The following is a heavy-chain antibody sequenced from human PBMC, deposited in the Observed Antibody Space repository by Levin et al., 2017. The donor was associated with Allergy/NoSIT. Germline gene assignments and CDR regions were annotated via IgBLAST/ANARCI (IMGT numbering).Heavy chain of an antibody. J-gene: IGHJ4*02. CDR2: IKQDGTET. D-gene: IGHD2-15*01. Sequence: ASVKVSCAASRFTFSSYWMTWVRQAPGKGLEWVANIKQDGTETYYSDSVKGRFTISRDNAKNSLYLQMNSLRAEDTAVYYCARGYCSGGSCSSPPYYWGQGTLVTVSS. CDR3: ARGYCSGGSCSSPPYY. V-gene: IGHV3-7*04. CDR1: RFTFSSYW.